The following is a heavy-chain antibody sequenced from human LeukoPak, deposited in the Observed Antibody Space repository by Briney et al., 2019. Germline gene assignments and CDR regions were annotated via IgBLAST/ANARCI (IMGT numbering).Heavy chain of an antibody. CDR2: IYSGGST. CDR3: ARSDYHDAFDI. V-gene: IGHV3-66*01. D-gene: IGHD4-11*01. CDR1: GFTFSSYG. Sequence: GGSLRLSCAASGFTFSSYGMSWVRQAPGKGLEWVSVIYSGGSTYYADSVKGRFTISRDNSKNTLYLQMSSLRAEDTAVYYCARSDYHDAFDIWGQGTMVTVSS. J-gene: IGHJ3*02.